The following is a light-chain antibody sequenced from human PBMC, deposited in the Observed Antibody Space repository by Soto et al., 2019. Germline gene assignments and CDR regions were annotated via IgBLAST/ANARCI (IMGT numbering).Light chain of an antibody. CDR2: AAS. CDR3: QQVNRIPYT. CDR1: QGLSRW. J-gene: IGKJ2*01. V-gene: IGKV1-12*01. Sequence: DIQMTQSPSSVYAFVGDRVTITCRASQGLSRWLAWYQQRPGKAPKLLVYAASSLQRGVPSRFSGGESGTNFTLTISSLQPEDSATYYCQQVNRIPYTFGQGTKLEIK.